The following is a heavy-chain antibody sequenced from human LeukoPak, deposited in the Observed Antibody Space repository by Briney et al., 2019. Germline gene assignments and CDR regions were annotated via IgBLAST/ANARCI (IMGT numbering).Heavy chain of an antibody. CDR1: GGSISSSSYY. CDR2: IYYSGST. V-gene: IGHV4-39*07. Sequence: SETLSLTCTVSGGSISSSSYYWGWIRQPPGKGLEWIGSIYYSGSTYYNPSLKSRVTISVDTSKNQFSLKLSSVTAADTAVYYCARDRYSGSYDYYYMDVWGKGTTVTVSS. D-gene: IGHD1-26*01. J-gene: IGHJ6*03. CDR3: ARDRYSGSYDYYYMDV.